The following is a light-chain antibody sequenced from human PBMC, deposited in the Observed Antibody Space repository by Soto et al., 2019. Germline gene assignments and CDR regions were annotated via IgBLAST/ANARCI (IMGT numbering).Light chain of an antibody. V-gene: IGLV2-11*01. CDR2: DVG. J-gene: IGLJ1*01. CDR3: FSYAASYNRI. CDR1: SSDVGGYNY. Sequence: QSGLPQPRSVSGSPGQPVTISCTGTSSDVGGYNYVSWYQQHPGKAPKLMIYDVGKRPSGVPDRFSGSKSDNTASLTISGLQAEDEADYYFFSYAASYNRIFTTATKVTV.